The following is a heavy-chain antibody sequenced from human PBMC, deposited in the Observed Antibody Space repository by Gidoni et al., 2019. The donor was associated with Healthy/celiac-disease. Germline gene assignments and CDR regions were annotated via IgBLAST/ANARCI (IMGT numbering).Heavy chain of an antibody. V-gene: IGHV3-15*01. Sequence: EVQLVESGGGLVKPGGSLRLSCAASGFTFSNAWMSWVRQAPGKGLEWVGRIKSKTDGGTTDYAAPVKGRFTISRDDSKNTLYLQMNSLKTEDTAVYYCTTDHPLLFLEGSDYWGQGTLVTVSS. J-gene: IGHJ4*02. CDR2: IKSKTDGGTT. CDR3: TTDHPLLFLEGSDY. CDR1: GFTFSNAW. D-gene: IGHD2-21*01.